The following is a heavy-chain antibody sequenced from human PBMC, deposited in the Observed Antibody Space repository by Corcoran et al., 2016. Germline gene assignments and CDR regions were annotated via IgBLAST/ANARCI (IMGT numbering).Heavy chain of an antibody. Sequence: EVQLVESGGGLVKPGRSLRLSCTASGFTFGDYAMSWFRQAPGKGLEWVGFIRSKAYGGTTEYAASVKGRFTISRDDSKSIAYLQMNSLKTEDTAVYYCTREVYSSSSWDYYYYGMDVWGQGTTVTVSS. CDR2: IRSKAYGGTT. D-gene: IGHD6-6*01. J-gene: IGHJ6*02. CDR3: TREVYSSSSWDYYYYGMDV. V-gene: IGHV3-49*05. CDR1: GFTFGDYA.